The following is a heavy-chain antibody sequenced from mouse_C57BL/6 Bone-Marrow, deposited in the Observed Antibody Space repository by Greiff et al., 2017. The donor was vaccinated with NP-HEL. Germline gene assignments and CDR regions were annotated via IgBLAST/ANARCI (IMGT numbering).Heavy chain of an antibody. CDR3: ARSRYYYGSSYYYYAMDY. CDR1: GFNIKNTY. J-gene: IGHJ4*01. CDR2: IDPANGNT. Sequence: VQLQQSVAELVRPGASVKLSCTASGFNIKNTYMHWVKQRPEQGLEWIGRIDPANGNTKYAPKFQGKATITADTSSNTAYLQLSSLTSEDTAIYYCARSRYYYGSSYYYYAMDYWGQGTSVTVSS. V-gene: IGHV14-3*01. D-gene: IGHD1-1*01.